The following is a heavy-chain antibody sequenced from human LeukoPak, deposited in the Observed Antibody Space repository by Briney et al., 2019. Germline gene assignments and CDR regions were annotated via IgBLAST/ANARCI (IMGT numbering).Heavy chain of an antibody. V-gene: IGHV1-2*02. Sequence: ASVKVSCKASGYTFTDFYMHWVRQAPGQELEWMGWINPNSGGTNYAQNFQGRVTMTRDTSINTAYMELSRLRSDDTAMYYCARDLSYYGSGSYYFDYWVQGTLVTVSS. J-gene: IGHJ4*02. CDR1: GYTFTDFY. CDR2: INPNSGGT. CDR3: ARDLSYYGSGSYYFDY. D-gene: IGHD3-10*01.